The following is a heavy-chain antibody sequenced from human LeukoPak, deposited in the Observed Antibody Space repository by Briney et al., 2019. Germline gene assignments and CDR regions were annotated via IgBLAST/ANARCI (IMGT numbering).Heavy chain of an antibody. CDR2: IFYTGST. V-gene: IGHV4-59*08. CDR1: GGSISSYY. J-gene: IGHJ5*02. Sequence: SETLSLTCTVSGGSISSYYWSWIRQPPGKGLEWIAYIFYTGSTYYNPSLKSRVNISVDTSKNQFSLKLSSVTAADTAVYYCARVWRLATTGTQKGWFDPWGQGILVTVSS. D-gene: IGHD1-1*01. CDR3: ARVWRLATTGTQKGWFDP.